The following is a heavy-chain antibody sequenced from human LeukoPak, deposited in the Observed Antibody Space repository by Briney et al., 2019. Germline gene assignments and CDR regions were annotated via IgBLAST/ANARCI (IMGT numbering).Heavy chain of an antibody. J-gene: IGHJ4*02. Sequence: ASVKVSCKASGYTFTDYYLHWLRQAPGHGLEWMGWINPNSGVTNYAQNLQGRVTMTRDTSISTAYMEVNRLGSDDTAVYYCARDVSGSYYRFDYWGQGTLVTVSS. CDR2: INPNSGVT. CDR3: ARDVSGSYYRFDY. CDR1: GYTFTDYY. D-gene: IGHD1-26*01. V-gene: IGHV1-2*02.